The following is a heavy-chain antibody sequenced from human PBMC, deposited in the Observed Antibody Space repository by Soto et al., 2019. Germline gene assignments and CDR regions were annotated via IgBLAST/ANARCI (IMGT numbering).Heavy chain of an antibody. Sequence: SETLSLTCTVAGGSISSYYGSWIRQPPGKGLEWIGYIYYSGSTNYNPSLKNRVTISVDTSKNQFSLKLSSVTAADTAVYYCARDSCSGGSCYSDWFDPWGQGTLVTVSS. CDR3: ARDSCSGGSCYSDWFDP. CDR1: GGSISSYY. V-gene: IGHV4-59*01. J-gene: IGHJ5*02. CDR2: IYYSGST. D-gene: IGHD2-15*01.